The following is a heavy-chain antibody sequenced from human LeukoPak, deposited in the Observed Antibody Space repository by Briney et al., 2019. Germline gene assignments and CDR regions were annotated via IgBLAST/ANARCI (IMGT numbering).Heavy chain of an antibody. V-gene: IGHV3-64D*06. CDR3: VRGTGY. CDR1: GFTLSTYV. CDR2: VSSNGDNT. J-gene: IGHJ4*02. Sequence: GGSLRLSCAASGFTLSTYVMHWVRQAPGKGLEYVSAVSSNGDNTYYADSVKGRFTISRDNSKNTLYLQMSSLRPDDTAVYFCVRGTGYWGQGTLVTVSS.